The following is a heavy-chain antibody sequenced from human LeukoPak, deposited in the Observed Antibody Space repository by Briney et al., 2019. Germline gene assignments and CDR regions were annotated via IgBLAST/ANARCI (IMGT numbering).Heavy chain of an antibody. Sequence: SETLSLTCIVSGGSISSSSYYWGWIRQPPGKGLEWIGSIYYSGSTYYNPSLKSRVTISVDTSKNQFSLKLSSVTAADTAVYYCARLISRSYDILTGYYSGDYWGQGTLVTVSS. CDR2: IYYSGST. D-gene: IGHD3-9*01. V-gene: IGHV4-39*01. J-gene: IGHJ4*02. CDR3: ARLISRSYDILTGYYSGDY. CDR1: GGSISSSSYY.